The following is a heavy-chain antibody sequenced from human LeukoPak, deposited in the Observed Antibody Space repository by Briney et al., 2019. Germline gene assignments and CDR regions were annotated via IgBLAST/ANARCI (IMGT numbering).Heavy chain of an antibody. CDR2: IYDSRST. CDR1: GGSISSGSYY. CDR3: ARHAYSSSWYPNAFDI. Sequence: SETLSLTCTVSGGSISSGSYYWSWIRQPAGKGLEWIGRIYDSRSTNYNPSLKSRVIISVDTSKNQFSLKLSSVTAADTAVYYCARHAYSSSWYPNAFDIWGQGTMVTVSS. V-gene: IGHV4-61*02. J-gene: IGHJ3*02. D-gene: IGHD6-13*01.